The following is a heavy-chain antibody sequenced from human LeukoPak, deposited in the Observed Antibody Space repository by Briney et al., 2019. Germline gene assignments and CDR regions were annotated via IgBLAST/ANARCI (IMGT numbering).Heavy chain of an antibody. V-gene: IGHV1-2*02. CDR1: GYIFTGHY. J-gene: IGHJ4*02. CDR3: ARRGWSGGAGEAAIFYFDY. Sequence: ASVKVSCKASGYIFTGHYMHWVRQAPGQGLEWMGWIDPNSGGTKYAQKFQGSVTMTRDMSISTAYMELSRLGSDDTAVYYCARRGWSGGAGEAAIFYFDYWGQGTLVTVSS. D-gene: IGHD6-25*01. CDR2: IDPNSGGT.